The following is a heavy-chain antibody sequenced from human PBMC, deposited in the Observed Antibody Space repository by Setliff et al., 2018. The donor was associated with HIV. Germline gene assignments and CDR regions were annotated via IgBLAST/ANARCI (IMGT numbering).Heavy chain of an antibody. CDR3: ARVPLGWLVGESYYYMGV. CDR1: GFSISSRYY. J-gene: IGHJ6*03. V-gene: IGHV4-38-2*01. Sequence: SETLSLTCDVSGFSISSRYYWGWIRQSPGKGLEWIGNIYHTGSSYYNPSLNDRATISLDTSKNQFFLKLSSVTAADTAVYYCARVPLGWLVGESYYYMGVWGKGTTVTVS. D-gene: IGHD6-19*01. CDR2: IYHTGSS.